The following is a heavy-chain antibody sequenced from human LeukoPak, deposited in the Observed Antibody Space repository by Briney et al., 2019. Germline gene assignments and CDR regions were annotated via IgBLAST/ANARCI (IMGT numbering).Heavy chain of an antibody. CDR1: GNTFTSYA. D-gene: IGHD2-15*01. J-gene: IGHJ4*02. CDR2: INAGNGNT. V-gene: IGHV1-3*01. CDR3: ARGSPRYCSGGSCLTY. Sequence: ASVKVSCKASGNTFTSYAMHWVRQAPGQRLEWMGWINAGNGNTKYSQKFQGRVTITRDTSASTAYMELSSLRSEDTAVYYCARGSPRYCSGGSCLTYWGQGTLVTVSS.